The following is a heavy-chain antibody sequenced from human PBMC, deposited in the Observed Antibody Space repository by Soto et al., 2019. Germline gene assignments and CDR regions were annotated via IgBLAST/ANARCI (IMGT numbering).Heavy chain of an antibody. Sequence: HPXVSLRLSCSASGFTFSSYDMHWVRQGPGKGLEWVSAIGTAGDTNYAGSVKGRFTISRENAKNSLYLQMNSLRAGDTAIYFCARAIGPTLFDYSGHGTLVTVSS. J-gene: IGHJ4*01. V-gene: IGHV3-13*04. CDR3: ARAIGPTLFDY. CDR1: GFTFSSYD. D-gene: IGHD3-22*01. CDR2: IGTAGDT.